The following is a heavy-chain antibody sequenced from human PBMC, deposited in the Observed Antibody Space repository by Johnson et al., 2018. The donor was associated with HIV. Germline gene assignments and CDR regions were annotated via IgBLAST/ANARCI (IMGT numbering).Heavy chain of an antibody. J-gene: IGHJ3*02. D-gene: IGHD3-9*01. CDR1: GFTFSSNY. Sequence: EVQLVESGGGVVQPGRSLRLSCAASGFTFSSNYMSWVRQAPGKGLEWVSVIYSGGSTYYADSVKGRFTISRDNSKNTLYLQMNSLRAEDTAVYYCAREEGTDILTRGDAFDIWGQGTMVTVSS. CDR2: IYSGGST. V-gene: IGHV3-66*01. CDR3: AREEGTDILTRGDAFDI.